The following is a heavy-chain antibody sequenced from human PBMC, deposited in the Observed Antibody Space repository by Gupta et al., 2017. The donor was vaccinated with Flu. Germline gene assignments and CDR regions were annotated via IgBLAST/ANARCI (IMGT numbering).Heavy chain of an antibody. D-gene: IGHD6-25*01. J-gene: IGHJ4*02. CDR1: GYPFTSYA. Sequence: QVQLVQSGAEVKKPGASVTISCKPSGYPFTSYAIHWVRQAPGQRLEWVGCINPGNGDTRYSQRFQGRVTFTRDTSASTAYMDVSNLSSEDAAVYFCTRDAGMAAYFFDYWGQGTLVTVSS. CDR2: INPGNGDT. CDR3: TRDAGMAAYFFDY. V-gene: IGHV1-3*01.